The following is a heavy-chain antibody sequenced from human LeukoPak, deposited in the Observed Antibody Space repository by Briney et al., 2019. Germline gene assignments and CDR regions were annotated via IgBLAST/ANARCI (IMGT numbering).Heavy chain of an antibody. CDR2: IYYSGST. CDR3: ARDSGYGDPFDY. Sequence: SETLSLTCTVSGGSISSYYWSWIRQPPGKGPEWIGYIYYSGSTNYNPSLKSRVTISVDTSKNQFSLKLKSVTAADTAMYYCARDSGYGDPFDYWGQGTLVTVSS. CDR1: GGSISSYY. V-gene: IGHV4-59*01. D-gene: IGHD5-18*01. J-gene: IGHJ4*02.